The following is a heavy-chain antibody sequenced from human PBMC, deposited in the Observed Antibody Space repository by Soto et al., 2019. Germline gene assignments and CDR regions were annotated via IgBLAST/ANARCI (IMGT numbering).Heavy chain of an antibody. CDR2: INAGNGNT. V-gene: IGHV1-3*05. D-gene: IGHD3-22*01. Sequence: QVQLVQSGAEEKKPGASVKVSCKASGYTFTSYAMHWVRQAPGQRLEWMGWINAGNGNTKYSQKFQGRVTITRDTSASTAYMELSSLRSEDTAVYYCARVNRDSRELRGAFDIWGQGTMVTVSS. J-gene: IGHJ3*02. CDR1: GYTFTSYA. CDR3: ARVNRDSRELRGAFDI.